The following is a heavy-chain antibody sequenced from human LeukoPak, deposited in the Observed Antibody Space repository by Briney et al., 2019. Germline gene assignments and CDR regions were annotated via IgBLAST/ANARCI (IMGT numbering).Heavy chain of an antibody. V-gene: IGHV4-39*01. D-gene: IGHD6-19*01. CDR2: IYYSGST. J-gene: IGHJ4*02. CDR1: GGSIRSRDYY. CDR3: ARRGSGWYYFDY. Sequence: SETLSLTCTVSGGSIRSRDYYWGWIRQPPGKGLEWIGSIYYSGSTYYNPSLKSRVTISVDTSKNQFSLKLSSVTAADTAVYYCARRGSGWYYFDYWGQGTLVTVSS.